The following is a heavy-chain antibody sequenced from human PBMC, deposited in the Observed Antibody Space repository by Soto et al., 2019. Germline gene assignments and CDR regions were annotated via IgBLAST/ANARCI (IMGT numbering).Heavy chain of an antibody. J-gene: IGHJ4*02. Sequence: PSETLSLTCTVSGGSISSYYWSWIRQPPGKGLEWIGYIYYSGSTNYNPSLKSRVTISVDTSKNQFSLKLSSVTAADTAVYYCARGVVGYGDYYFDYWGQGTLVTVSS. CDR1: GGSISSYY. V-gene: IGHV4-59*01. CDR3: ARGVVGYGDYYFDY. D-gene: IGHD4-17*01. CDR2: IYYSGST.